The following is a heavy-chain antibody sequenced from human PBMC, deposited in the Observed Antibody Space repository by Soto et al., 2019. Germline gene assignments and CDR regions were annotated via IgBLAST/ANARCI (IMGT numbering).Heavy chain of an antibody. CDR3: ARNDYGDYGHFDY. D-gene: IGHD4-17*01. Sequence: SETLSLTCAVSGGSISSGGYSWSWIRQPPGKGLEWIGYIYHSGSTYYNPSLKSRVTISVDRSKNQFSLKLSSVTAADTAVYYCARNDYGDYGHFDYWGQGTLVTVSS. CDR1: GGSISSGGYS. V-gene: IGHV4-30-2*01. CDR2: IYHSGST. J-gene: IGHJ4*02.